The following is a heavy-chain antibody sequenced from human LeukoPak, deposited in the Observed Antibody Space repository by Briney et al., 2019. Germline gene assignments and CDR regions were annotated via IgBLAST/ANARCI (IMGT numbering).Heavy chain of an antibody. CDR3: AKATPVGDYYYYGMDV. CDR2: ISWNSGSI. J-gene: IGHJ6*02. V-gene: IGHV3-9*01. CDR1: GFTFDDYA. D-gene: IGHD3-10*01. Sequence: GGSLRLSCAASGFTFDDYAMHWVRQAPGKGLEWVSGISWNSGSIGYADSVKGRFTISRDNAKNSRYLQMNSLRAEDTALYYCAKATPVGDYYYYGMDVWGQGTTVTVSS.